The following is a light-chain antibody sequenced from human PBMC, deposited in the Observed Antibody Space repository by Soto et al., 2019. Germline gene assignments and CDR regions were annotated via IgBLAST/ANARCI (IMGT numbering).Light chain of an antibody. Sequence: EIVLTQSPGTLSLSPGETATLSCRASQSVSRSLAWYQQKPGQAPRLLMHGAFNRATGIPDRISGSGSGTDFTLTISRLEPEDFAVYYCQQYDYSERTFGRGTKVDIK. CDR3: QQYDYSERT. V-gene: IGKV3-20*01. CDR2: GAF. J-gene: IGKJ1*01. CDR1: QSVSRS.